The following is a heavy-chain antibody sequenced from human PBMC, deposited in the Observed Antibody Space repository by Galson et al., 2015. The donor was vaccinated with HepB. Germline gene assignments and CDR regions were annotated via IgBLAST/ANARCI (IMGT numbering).Heavy chain of an antibody. V-gene: IGHV4-34*01. Sequence: ETLSLTCSVSGGAFKNYFWTWIRQPPGKGLEWIGKIYHSGSTSYTPSLKSRVSIFLDMSKNQFSLNLRSVTAADTAVYYCAGEPDTTAAFDFWGHGTMVTVSS. J-gene: IGHJ3*01. CDR1: GGAFKNYF. D-gene: IGHD1-1*01. CDR3: AGEPDTTAAFDF. CDR2: IYHSGST.